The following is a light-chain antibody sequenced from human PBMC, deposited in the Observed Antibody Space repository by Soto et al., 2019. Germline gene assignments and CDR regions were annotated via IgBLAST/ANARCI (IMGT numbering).Light chain of an antibody. CDR1: SSNIGDNT. CDR3: AGWDDSLDGVV. J-gene: IGLJ2*01. CDR2: SND. Sequence: QSVLTQPPSASGTPGQSVTISCSGSSSNIGDNTVNWYQQLPGTAPKLLIYSNDQRSSGVPDRFSGSKSGTSASLAISGLQSEDEDDYYCAGWDDSLDGVVFGGGTKLTVL. V-gene: IGLV1-44*01.